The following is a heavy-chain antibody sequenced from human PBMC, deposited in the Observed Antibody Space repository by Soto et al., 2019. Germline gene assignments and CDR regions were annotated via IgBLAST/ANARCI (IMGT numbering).Heavy chain of an antibody. CDR3: ARSPYSSGYYYAIDY. Sequence: GASVKVSCKASGNTVPNYAIHWMRQAPGQGLEWMGLINPSGGSTTYAQKFQGRVTMTRDTSTSTVYMDLSSLKSEDTAVYYCARSPYSSGYYYAIDYWGQGTQVTVSS. D-gene: IGHD3-22*01. J-gene: IGHJ4*02. CDR2: INPSGGST. V-gene: IGHV1-46*01. CDR1: GNTVPNYA.